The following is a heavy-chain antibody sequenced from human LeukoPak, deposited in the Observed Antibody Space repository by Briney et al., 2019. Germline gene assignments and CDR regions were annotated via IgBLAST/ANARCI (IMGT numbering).Heavy chain of an antibody. J-gene: IGHJ6*03. V-gene: IGHV1-69*06. Sequence: GASVKVSCKASGGTFSSYAISWVRQAPGQGLEWMGGIIPIFGTANYAQKFQGRVTITADKSTSTAYMELSSLRSEDTAVYYCASSYSSSWYFNPSYYYYMDVWGKGTTVTISS. D-gene: IGHD6-13*01. CDR1: GGTFSSYA. CDR2: IIPIFGTA. CDR3: ASSYSSSWYFNPSYYYYMDV.